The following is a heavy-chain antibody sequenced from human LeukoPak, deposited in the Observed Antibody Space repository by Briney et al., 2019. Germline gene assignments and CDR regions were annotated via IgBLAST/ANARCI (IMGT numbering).Heavy chain of an antibody. CDR2: IYYSGST. CDR1: GGSISSGSYY. Sequence: SETLSLTCTVSGGSISSGSYYWGWIRQPTGKGLQWIGSIYYSGSTYNNPSIKSRVLKSRVTISVDTSKNQFSLELNSVTAADTAVYYCARDFGIWSGYMDVWGKGTTVTASS. V-gene: IGHV4-39*07. J-gene: IGHJ6*03. CDR3: ARDFGIWSGYMDV. D-gene: IGHD3-10*02.